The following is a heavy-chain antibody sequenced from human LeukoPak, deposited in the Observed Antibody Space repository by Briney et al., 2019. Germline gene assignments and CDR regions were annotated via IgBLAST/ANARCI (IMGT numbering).Heavy chain of an antibody. Sequence: PSETLSLTCAVYGGSFSGYYWSWVRQPAGKGLEWIGEINPGGSANYNPSLKSRVTISVDTSKNQISLKVSSVTAADTALYYCARGGGSYYMDVWGKGTTVTVSS. CDR2: INPGGSA. CDR3: ARGGGSYYMDV. V-gene: IGHV4-34*01. D-gene: IGHD2-15*01. J-gene: IGHJ6*03. CDR1: GGSFSGYY.